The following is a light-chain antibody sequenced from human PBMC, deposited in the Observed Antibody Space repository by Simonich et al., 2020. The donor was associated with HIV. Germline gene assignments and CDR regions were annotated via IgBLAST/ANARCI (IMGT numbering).Light chain of an antibody. CDR3: QQYYSTPA. CDR2: WTS. V-gene: IGKV4-1*01. J-gene: IGKJ1*01. Sequence: DIVMTQSPDSLAVSLGERATINCKSSQSILYSSNNKNHLAWYQQKPGHPPQLLIYWTSTRESVVPDRFSGSGSGTDFTLTISSLQAEDVAVYYCQQYYSTPAFGQGTKVEIK. CDR1: QSILYSSNNKNH.